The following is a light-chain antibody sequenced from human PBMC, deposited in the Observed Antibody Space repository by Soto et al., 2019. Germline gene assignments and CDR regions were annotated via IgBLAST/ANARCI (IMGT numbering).Light chain of an antibody. J-gene: IGKJ3*01. V-gene: IGKV4-1*01. CDR1: QTLLFNTNNKNY. CDR2: WAS. CDR3: QQYFTTPFT. Sequence: DIVMTQSPDSLAVSLGERATINCKSSQTLLFNTNNKNYLAWYQQKPGQPPKLLIYWASARESGVPDRFSGSGSGTDFTLTISSLRSEDVALYYCQQYFTTPFTFGPGTKV.